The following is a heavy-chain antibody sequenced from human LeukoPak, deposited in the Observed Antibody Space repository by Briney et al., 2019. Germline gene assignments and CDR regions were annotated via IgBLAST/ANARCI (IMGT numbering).Heavy chain of an antibody. Sequence: QPGGSLRLSCAASGFTFSSYAMSWVRQAPGKGLEWVSAIRGSGGSTYYADSVKGRFTISRDNSKNTLYLQMNSLRAEDTAVDYCAKGSNWNDVPTNFDYWGQGTLVTVSS. D-gene: IGHD1-20*01. CDR3: AKGSNWNDVPTNFDY. J-gene: IGHJ4*02. CDR1: GFTFSSYA. CDR2: IRGSGGST. V-gene: IGHV3-23*01.